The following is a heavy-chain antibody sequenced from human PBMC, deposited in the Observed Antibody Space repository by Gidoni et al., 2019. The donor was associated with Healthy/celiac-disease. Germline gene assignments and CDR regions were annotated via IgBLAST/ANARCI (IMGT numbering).Heavy chain of an antibody. CDR2: IYYSGST. CDR3: ARGPHYDFWSGYYWNYGMDV. J-gene: IGHJ6*02. D-gene: IGHD3-3*01. V-gene: IGHV4-59*01. Sequence: QVQLQESGPGLVKPSETLSLTCTVSGCSISSYYWSWIRQPPGKGLEWIGYIYYSGSTNYNPSLKSRVTISVDTSKNQFSLKLSSVTAADTAVYYCARGPHYDFWSGYYWNYGMDVWGQGTTVTVSS. CDR1: GCSISSYY.